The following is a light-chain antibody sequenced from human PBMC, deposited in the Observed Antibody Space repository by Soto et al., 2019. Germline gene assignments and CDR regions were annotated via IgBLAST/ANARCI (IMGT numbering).Light chain of an antibody. CDR2: GVT. J-gene: IGLJ3*02. CDR1: SSDVGNYNY. CDR3: YSYARRGTWV. Sequence: QSALTQPASVSGSPGQSITISCTGTSSDVGNYNYVSWYQQHPGKAPQLMIFGVTERPSGVPDRFSGSKSGNTASLTASGRQADDEGVYFCYSYARRGTWVCGGGTQLT. V-gene: IGLV2-8*01.